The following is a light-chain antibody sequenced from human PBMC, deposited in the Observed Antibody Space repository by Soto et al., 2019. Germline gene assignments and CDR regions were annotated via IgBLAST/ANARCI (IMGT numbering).Light chain of an antibody. CDR2: EGS. CDR1: SSDVGSYNF. V-gene: IGLV2-23*01. CDR3: CSYAGSSTSVL. Sequence: QSALTQPASVSGSHGQSITISCTGTSSDVGSYNFVSWYQQHPGKAPKLMIYEGSKRPSGVSNRFSGSKSGNTASLTISGLQAEDEADYFCCSYAGSSTSVLFGGGTKLTVL. J-gene: IGLJ2*01.